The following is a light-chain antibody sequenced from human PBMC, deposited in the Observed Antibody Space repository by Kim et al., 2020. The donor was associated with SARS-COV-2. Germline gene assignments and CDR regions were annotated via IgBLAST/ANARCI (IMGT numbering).Light chain of an antibody. CDR2: GAS. V-gene: IGKV3-20*01. CDR1: QSVSASY. Sequence: YPGERATHSCRASQSVSASYLVWYQQKTGQAPRHLIYGASSRATGIPDRFSGSGSGTDFTLTISRLEPEDFAVYYCQQYGSSPPYTFGQGTKLEI. CDR3: QQYGSSPPYT. J-gene: IGKJ2*01.